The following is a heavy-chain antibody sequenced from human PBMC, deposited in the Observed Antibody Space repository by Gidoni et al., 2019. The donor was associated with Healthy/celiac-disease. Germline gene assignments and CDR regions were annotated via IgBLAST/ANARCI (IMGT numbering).Heavy chain of an antibody. Sequence: QITLKESGPTLVKPTQTLTLTSTFSGFSLSTSGVGVGWIRQPPGKALEWLALIYWDDDKRYSPSLKSRLTITKDTSKNQVVLTMTNMDPVDTATDYCAHSLWSGGSLRFDYWGQGTLVTVSS. CDR3: AHSLWSGGSLRFDY. CDR2: IYWDDDK. J-gene: IGHJ4*02. CDR1: GFSLSTSGVG. D-gene: IGHD2-15*01. V-gene: IGHV2-5*02.